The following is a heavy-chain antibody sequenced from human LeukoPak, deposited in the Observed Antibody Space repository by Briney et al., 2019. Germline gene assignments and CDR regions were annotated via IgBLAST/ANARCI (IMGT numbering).Heavy chain of an antibody. V-gene: IGHV3-23*01. CDR3: AKGPSWSYYDILTGYPTPDY. Sequence: GGSLRLSCAASGFTFSSYAMSWVRQAPGKGLEWVSAISGSGGSTYYADSVKGRFTISRDNSKNTLYLQMNSLRAEDTAVYYCAKGPSWSYYDILTGYPTPDYWGQGTLVTVSS. CDR2: ISGSGGST. CDR1: GFTFSSYA. D-gene: IGHD3-9*01. J-gene: IGHJ4*02.